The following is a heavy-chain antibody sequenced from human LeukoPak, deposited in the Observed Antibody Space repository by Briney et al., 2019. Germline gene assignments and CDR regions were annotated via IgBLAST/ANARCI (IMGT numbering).Heavy chain of an antibody. D-gene: IGHD3-22*01. CDR1: GGSISSDY. J-gene: IGHJ4*02. CDR2: IYYRGST. V-gene: IGHV4-59*01. CDR3: ARLSGYSSGHYYSDY. Sequence: PSETLSLTCTVSGGSISSDYWSWIRQPPGKGLEWIGYIYYRGSTNYNPSLKSRVTISVDTSKNQFSLKLSSVTAADTDVYYCARLSGYSSGHYYSDYWGQGTLVTVSS.